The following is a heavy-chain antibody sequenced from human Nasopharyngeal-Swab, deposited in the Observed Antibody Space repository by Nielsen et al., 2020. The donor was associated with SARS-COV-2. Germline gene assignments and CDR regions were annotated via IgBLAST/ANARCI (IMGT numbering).Heavy chain of an antibody. V-gene: IGHV3-43*02. CDR2: ISGDGGST. Sequence: WIRQPPGKGLEWVSLISGDGGSTYYADSVKGRFTISRDNSKNSLYLQMNSLRTEDTALHYCAKAHCSSTSCYHRGGPMDVWGKGTTVTVS. CDR3: AKAHCSSTSCYHRGGPMDV. D-gene: IGHD2-2*01. J-gene: IGHJ6*03.